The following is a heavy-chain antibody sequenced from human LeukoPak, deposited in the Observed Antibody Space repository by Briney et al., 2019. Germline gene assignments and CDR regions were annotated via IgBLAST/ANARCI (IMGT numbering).Heavy chain of an antibody. V-gene: IGHV3-48*01. J-gene: IGHJ5*02. CDR2: ISSSSSTI. D-gene: IGHD3-10*01. CDR1: GFTFSSYS. Sequence: GGSLRLSCAASGFTFSSYSMNWVRQAPGKGLEWVSYISSSSSTIYYADSVKGRFTISRDNAKNSLYLQMNSLRAEDTAVYYCAREYYGSGSYLRFDPWAREPWSPSPQ. CDR3: AREYYGSGSYLRFDP.